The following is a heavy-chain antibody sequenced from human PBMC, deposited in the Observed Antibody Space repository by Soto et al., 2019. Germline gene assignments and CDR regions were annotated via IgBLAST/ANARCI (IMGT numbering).Heavy chain of an antibody. J-gene: IGHJ4*02. D-gene: IGHD3-3*01. V-gene: IGHV4-39*01. CDR2: IYYSGST. Sequence: QLQLQESGPGLVKPSETLSLTCTVSGGSISSSSYYWGWIRQPPGKGLEWIGSIYYSGSTYYNPSLKSRVTISVDTSKNQFSLKLGSVTAADTAVYYCARIRVTIFGVVIGFDYWGQGTLVTVSS. CDR3: ARIRVTIFGVVIGFDY. CDR1: GGSISSSSYY.